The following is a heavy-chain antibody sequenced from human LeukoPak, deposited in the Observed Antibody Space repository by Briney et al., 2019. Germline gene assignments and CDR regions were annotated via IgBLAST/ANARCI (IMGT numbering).Heavy chain of an antibody. CDR1: SGSFSGYY. CDR3: ARHANRHDAFDI. J-gene: IGHJ3*02. V-gene: IGHV4-34*01. Sequence: SETLSLTCAVYSGSFSGYYWSWIRQPPGKGLEWIGSIYYSGSTYYNPSLKSRVTISVDTSKNQFSLKLSSVTAADTAVYYCARHANRHDAFDIWGQGTMVTVSS. CDR2: IYYSGST.